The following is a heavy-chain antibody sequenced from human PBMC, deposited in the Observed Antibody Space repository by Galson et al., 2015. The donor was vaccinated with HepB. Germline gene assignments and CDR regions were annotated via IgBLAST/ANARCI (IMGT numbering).Heavy chain of an antibody. CDR2: IKQDGSEK. J-gene: IGHJ4*02. V-gene: IGHV3-7*01. D-gene: IGHD3-22*01. Sequence: SLRLSCAASGFTFSNYWMSWVRQAAGKGLEWVASIKQDGSEKYYVDSVKGRSTISRDNAKNSLYLQMNSLRPEDTAVYYCASGSSDSYHRYFVYWGQGILVTVSS. CDR3: ASGSSDSYHRYFVY. CDR1: GFTFSNYW.